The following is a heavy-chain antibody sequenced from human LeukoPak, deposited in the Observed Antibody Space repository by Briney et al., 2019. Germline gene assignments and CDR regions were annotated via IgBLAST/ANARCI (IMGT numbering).Heavy chain of an antibody. CDR2: IYSGGST. J-gene: IGHJ4*02. Sequence: GGSLRLSCAASGFTVSSNYMSWVRQAPGKGLEWVSVIYSGGSTYYADSVKGRSTISRDNAKNSLYLQMNSLRVEDTAVYYCARVFDGSGNSHLDYWGQGTLVTVSS. CDR1: GFTVSSNY. CDR3: ARVFDGSGNSHLDY. V-gene: IGHV3-53*03. D-gene: IGHD3-10*01.